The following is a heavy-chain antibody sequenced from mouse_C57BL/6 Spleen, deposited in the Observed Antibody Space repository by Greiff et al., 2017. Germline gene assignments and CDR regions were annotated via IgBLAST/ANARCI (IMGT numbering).Heavy chain of an antibody. Sequence: VQLQQSGPELVKPGASVKISCKASGYAFSSSWMNWVKQRPGKGLEWIGRIYPGDGDTNYNGKFKGKATLTADKSSSTAYMQLSSLTSEDSAVXFCARSDGPYYFDYWGQGTTLTVSS. D-gene: IGHD2-3*01. CDR3: ARSDGPYYFDY. CDR2: IYPGDGDT. CDR1: GYAFSSSW. J-gene: IGHJ2*01. V-gene: IGHV1-82*01.